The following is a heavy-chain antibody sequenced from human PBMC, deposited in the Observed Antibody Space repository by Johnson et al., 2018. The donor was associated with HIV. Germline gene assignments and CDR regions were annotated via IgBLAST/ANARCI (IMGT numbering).Heavy chain of an antibody. Sequence: QVLLVESGGGVVQPGRSLRLSCVASGFTFSSYGIHWVRQAPGKGLEWVSVIYSGGSTYDADSVTGRCSISRDNSKNPLYLQMNSLRAEDKAVYYCARSNWSHFDAFDIWGQGTMVTISS. V-gene: IGHV3-NL1*01. CDR1: GFTFSSYG. CDR3: ARSNWSHFDAFDI. D-gene: IGHD1-1*01. J-gene: IGHJ3*02. CDR2: IYSGGST.